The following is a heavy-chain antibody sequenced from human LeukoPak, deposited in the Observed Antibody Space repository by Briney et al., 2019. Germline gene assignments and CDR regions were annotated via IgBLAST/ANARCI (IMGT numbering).Heavy chain of an antibody. V-gene: IGHV3-72*01. D-gene: IGHD2-15*01. CDR3: VTLGYCSGGRCYGYYYMDV. J-gene: IGHJ6*03. CDR1: GFRFSDHY. Sequence: GGSLRLSCAASGFRFSDHYMDWVRQAPGKGLEWVARTRDKGNSYTTEYAASVKGRFTISGDDSKNSLYLQMNSLKTEDTAVYYCVTLGYCSGGRCYGYYYMDVWGKGTTVTVSS. CDR2: TRDKGNSYTT.